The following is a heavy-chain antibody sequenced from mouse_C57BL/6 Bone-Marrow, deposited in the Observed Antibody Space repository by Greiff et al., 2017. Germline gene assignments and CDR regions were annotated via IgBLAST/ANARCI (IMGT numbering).Heavy chain of an antibody. Sequence: VQLQQSGAELVRPGASVTLSCKASGYTFTDYEMHWVKQTPVHGLEWIGAIEPETGGTAYNQKFKGKAILTADKSSSTAYMELRSLTSEDSAVYYCTRAGGTVDYWGQGTTLTVSS. CDR3: TRAGGTVDY. CDR2: IEPETGGT. D-gene: IGHD4-1*01. CDR1: GYTFTDYE. J-gene: IGHJ2*01. V-gene: IGHV1-15*01.